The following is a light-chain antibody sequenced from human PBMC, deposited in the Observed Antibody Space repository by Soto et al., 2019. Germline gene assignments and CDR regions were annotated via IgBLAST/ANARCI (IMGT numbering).Light chain of an antibody. J-gene: IGKJ4*01. V-gene: IGKV1D-16*01. Sequence: DVQMTQSPSSLSASVGDRVTITCRASQDINSWLAWYQQKPGKAPKSLIYVASSLQTGVPLRFSGSGSGTVFTITISSLQPADYATYYCQQYNIYPLTFGGGTKVEIK. CDR2: VAS. CDR3: QQYNIYPLT. CDR1: QDINSW.